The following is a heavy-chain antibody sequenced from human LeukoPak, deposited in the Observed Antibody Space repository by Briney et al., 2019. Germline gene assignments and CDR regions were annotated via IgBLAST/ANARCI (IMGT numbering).Heavy chain of an antibody. D-gene: IGHD3-22*01. J-gene: IGHJ3*02. CDR2: INPNSGGT. Sequence: GASVKVSCKASGSTFTDYYMHWVRQAPGQGLEWMGWINPNSGGTNFAQKFQGRVTMTRDTSISTAYMELNSLRAEDTAVYYCARDGSSGYYSGPKIDAFDIWGQGTRVTVSS. CDR1: GSTFTDYY. CDR3: ARDGSSGYYSGPKIDAFDI. V-gene: IGHV1-2*02.